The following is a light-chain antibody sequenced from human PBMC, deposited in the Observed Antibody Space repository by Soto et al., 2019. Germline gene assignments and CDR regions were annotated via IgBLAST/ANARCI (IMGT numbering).Light chain of an antibody. Sequence: IVMTQSPGTLSVSPGERATLSCRASQSVANNLAWYQQKPGQAPRLLIYGASTRATGIPARFSGSGSGTEFTLTISSLQSEDFAVYYCEQYHNWPYTFGQGTKLDIK. CDR2: GAS. V-gene: IGKV3-15*01. CDR1: QSVANN. J-gene: IGKJ2*01. CDR3: EQYHNWPYT.